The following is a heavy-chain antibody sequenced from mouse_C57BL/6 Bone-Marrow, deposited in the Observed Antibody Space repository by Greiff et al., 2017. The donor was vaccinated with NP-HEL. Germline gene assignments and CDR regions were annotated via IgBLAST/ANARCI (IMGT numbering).Heavy chain of an antibody. CDR3: AQLRPLAY. Sequence: QVQLKQSGAELVRPGTSVKLSCKASGYTFTSYWMHWVKQRPGQGLEWIGVIDPSDSYTNYNQKFKGKATLTVDTSSSTAYMQLSSLTSEDSAVYYCAQLRPLAYWGQGTLVTVSA. V-gene: IGHV1-59*01. J-gene: IGHJ3*01. CDR1: GYTFTSYW. CDR2: IDPSDSYT. D-gene: IGHD1-2*01.